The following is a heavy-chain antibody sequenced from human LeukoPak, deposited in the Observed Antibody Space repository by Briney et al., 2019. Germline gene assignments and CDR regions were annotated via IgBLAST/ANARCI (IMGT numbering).Heavy chain of an antibody. CDR3: ARGSGYQDPYDY. D-gene: IGHD3-22*01. J-gene: IGHJ4*02. CDR2: IKQDGSEK. Sequence: GGSLRLSCAAPGFTFSSSWMSWVRQAPGKGLEWVANIKQDGSEKYYVDSVKGRFTISRDNAKSSLYLQMNSLRAEDTAVYYCARGSGYQDPYDYWGQGTLVTVSS. V-gene: IGHV3-7*01. CDR1: GFTFSSSW.